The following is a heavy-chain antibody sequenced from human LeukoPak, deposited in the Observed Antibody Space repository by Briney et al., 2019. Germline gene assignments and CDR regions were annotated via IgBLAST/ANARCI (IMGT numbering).Heavy chain of an antibody. CDR2: ISSSSSYI. D-gene: IGHD6-6*01. J-gene: IGHJ4*02. CDR1: GFTFSSYS. CDR3: ARDGLEYSSSSLDY. Sequence: GGSLRLSCAASGFTFSSYSMNWVRQAPGKGLEWVLSISSSSSYIYYADSVKGRFTISRDNAKNSLYLQMNSLRAEDTAVYYCARDGLEYSSSSLDYWGQGTLVTVSS. V-gene: IGHV3-21*01.